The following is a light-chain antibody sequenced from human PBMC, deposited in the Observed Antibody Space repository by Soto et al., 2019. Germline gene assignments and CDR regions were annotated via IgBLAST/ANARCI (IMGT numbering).Light chain of an antibody. CDR3: SSYAGGNTYV. V-gene: IGLV1-40*01. Sequence: QSVLTQPPSVSGAPGQRVTISCTGSSSKIGAGYDVHWYQQLPGTAPKLLIYGNSNRPSGVPDRFSGSKTGTSASLAITGLQAEDEADYYCSSYAGGNTYVFGTGTKVTVL. J-gene: IGLJ1*01. CDR2: GNS. CDR1: SSKIGAGYD.